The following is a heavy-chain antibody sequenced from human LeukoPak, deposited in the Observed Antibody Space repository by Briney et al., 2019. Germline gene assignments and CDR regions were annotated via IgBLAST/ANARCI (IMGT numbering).Heavy chain of an antibody. Sequence: GASVKVFCKSSGYTFPSHGISWVRKAPGQVLEWMGWISAYNGNTNYAQKLQGGVTMTTDTSTSTAYMELRSLRSDDTAVYYCARGRSNCEDYWGQGTLVTVSS. CDR3: ARGRSNCEDY. D-gene: IGHD1-20*01. CDR2: ISAYNGNT. CDR1: GYTFPSHG. V-gene: IGHV1-18*01. J-gene: IGHJ4*02.